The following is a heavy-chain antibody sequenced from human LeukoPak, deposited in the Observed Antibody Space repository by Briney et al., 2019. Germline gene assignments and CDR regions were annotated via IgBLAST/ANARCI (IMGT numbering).Heavy chain of an antibody. CDR3: AREVGDSSGWSFDY. CDR2: IYHSGST. V-gene: IGHV4-4*02. Sequence: PSGTLSLTCAVSGGSISSSNWWSWVRQPPGKGLEWIGEIYHSGSTNYNPSLKSRVTISVDKSKNQFSLKLSSVTAADTAVYYCAREVGDSSGWSFDYWGQGTLVTVSS. J-gene: IGHJ4*02. D-gene: IGHD6-19*01. CDR1: GGSISSSNW.